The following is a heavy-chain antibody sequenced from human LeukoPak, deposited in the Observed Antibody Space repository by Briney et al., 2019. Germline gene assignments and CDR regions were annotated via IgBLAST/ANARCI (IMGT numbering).Heavy chain of an antibody. CDR2: INEDGGEI. CDR3: ASSLVAGYYYYNYYYMDV. Sequence: GGSLRLSCAASGFTFSNSWMTWVRQAPKKGLEWVASINEDGGEIHYVDSVKGRFTISRDNAKNSLYLQMNSLRAEDTAVYYCASSLVAGYYYYNYYYMDVWGKGTTVTVSS. CDR1: GFTFSNSW. D-gene: IGHD5-18*01. J-gene: IGHJ6*03. V-gene: IGHV3-7*01.